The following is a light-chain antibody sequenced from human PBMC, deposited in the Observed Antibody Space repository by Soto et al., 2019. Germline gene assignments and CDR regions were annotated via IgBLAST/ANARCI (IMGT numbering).Light chain of an antibody. V-gene: IGKV3-15*01. CDR2: HAA. CDR1: QSVSNN. CDR3: QQYNEWPLT. Sequence: EIVMTQSQATLSVSQGERATLSCRASQSVSNNVACYQQKPGQDPSLLIYHAATRATGIPARFSGSGSGTEVTLTISSLQSEDFAVYYCQQYNEWPLTFGGGTKVEIK. J-gene: IGKJ4*01.